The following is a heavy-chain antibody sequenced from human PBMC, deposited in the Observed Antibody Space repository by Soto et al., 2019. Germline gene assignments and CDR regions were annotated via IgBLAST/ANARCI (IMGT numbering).Heavy chain of an antibody. J-gene: IGHJ4*02. CDR2: INPSGGST. D-gene: IGHD6-19*01. V-gene: IGHV1-46*01. CDR3: ATDRASVAGGFDF. CDR1: GYTFTSYY. Sequence: GASVKVSCKASGYTFTSYYMHWVRQAPGQGLEWMGIINPSGGSTSYAQKFQGRVTMTKDTSTGTVFMELTSLRLDDTAIYCCATDRASVAGGFDFWGQGTAVTVSS.